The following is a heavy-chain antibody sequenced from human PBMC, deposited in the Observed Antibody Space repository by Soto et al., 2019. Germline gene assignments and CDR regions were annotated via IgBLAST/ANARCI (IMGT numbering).Heavy chain of an antibody. CDR1: GFTFSSYA. CDR3: AKPSVPRRRKSVTFDF. J-gene: IGHJ5*01. D-gene: IGHD4-17*01. Sequence: EVQLLESGGGLVQPGGSLRLSCAASGFTFSSYAMSWVRQAPGKGLEWVSAISGSGGSTYYADSVKGRFTISRDNSMNTLYLQMNSLRAEDTAVYYCAKPSVPRRRKSVTFDFWGQGSLVTVFS. V-gene: IGHV3-23*01. CDR2: ISGSGGST.